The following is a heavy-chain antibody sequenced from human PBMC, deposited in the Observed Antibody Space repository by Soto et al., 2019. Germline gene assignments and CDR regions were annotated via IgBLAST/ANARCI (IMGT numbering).Heavy chain of an antibody. J-gene: IGHJ4*02. Sequence: QVQLQESGPGLLKPSETLFLSCTVSGSSISGYVWNWIRQTPGKGLVWIGSFFHRGNTRYNPSLESRVASSVDTSKRFVSVTLTSMTAADTAVYYCARDLERTYSTGPGHWGQGTLVTVSS. CDR2: FFHRGNT. V-gene: IGHV4-59*01. CDR3: ARDLERTYSTGPGH. D-gene: IGHD3-3*01. CDR1: GSSISGYV.